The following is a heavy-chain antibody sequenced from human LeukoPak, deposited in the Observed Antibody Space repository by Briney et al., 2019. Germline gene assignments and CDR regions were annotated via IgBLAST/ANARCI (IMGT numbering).Heavy chain of an antibody. J-gene: IGHJ4*02. V-gene: IGHV4-38-2*01. CDR2: IYRSGST. CDR3: ARRIGQGSGSYYPDY. CDR1: GYSTSSGYY. Sequence: PSETLSLTCAVSGYSTSSGYYWGWIRQPPGKGLEWIGSIYRSGSTYYNPSLKSRVTISVDTSKNQFSLKLSSVTAADTAVYYCARRIGQGSGSYYPDYWGQGTLVTVSS. D-gene: IGHD3-10*01.